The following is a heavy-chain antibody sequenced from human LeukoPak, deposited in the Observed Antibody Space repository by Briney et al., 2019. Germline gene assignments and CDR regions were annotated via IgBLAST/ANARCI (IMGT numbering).Heavy chain of an antibody. J-gene: IGHJ6*03. Sequence: SVKVSCKASGGTFSSYAISWVRQAPGQGLEWMGGIIPIFGTANYAQKFQGRVTITTDESTSTAYMELSSLRSEDTAVCYCASPTYCSSTSCYTNYYYMDVWGKGTTVTVSS. CDR3: ASPTYCSSTSCYTNYYYMDV. CDR1: GGTFSSYA. V-gene: IGHV1-69*05. CDR2: IIPIFGTA. D-gene: IGHD2-2*02.